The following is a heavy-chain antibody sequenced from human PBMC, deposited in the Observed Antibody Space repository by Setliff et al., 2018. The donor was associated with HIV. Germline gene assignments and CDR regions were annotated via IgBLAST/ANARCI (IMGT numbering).Heavy chain of an antibody. D-gene: IGHD2-2*01. CDR1: GFTFSSYA. CDR2: ISGSGSST. J-gene: IGHJ4*02. Sequence: GGSLRLSCAVSGFTFSSYAMSWVRQAPGKGLEWVSAISGSGSSTYYADSVKGRFTISRDNSKNTLYLQMNSLRAEDTAVYYCGFRGDIVVVPAALNWGQGTLVTVSS. V-gene: IGHV3-23*01. CDR3: GFRGDIVVVPAALN.